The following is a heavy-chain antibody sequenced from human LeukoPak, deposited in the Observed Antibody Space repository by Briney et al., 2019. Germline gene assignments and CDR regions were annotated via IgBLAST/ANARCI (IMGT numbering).Heavy chain of an antibody. D-gene: IGHD3-10*01. V-gene: IGHV1-2*02. CDR1: GYTFTGYY. J-gene: IGHJ5*02. CDR2: INPNSGGT. Sequence: ASVKVSCKASGYTFTGYYMHWVRQAHGQGLEWMGWINPNSGGTNYAQKFQGRVTMTRDTSISTAYMELSRLRSDDTAVYYCARDMSLLWFGGTHGFDPWGQGTLVTVSS. CDR3: ARDMSLLWFGGTHGFDP.